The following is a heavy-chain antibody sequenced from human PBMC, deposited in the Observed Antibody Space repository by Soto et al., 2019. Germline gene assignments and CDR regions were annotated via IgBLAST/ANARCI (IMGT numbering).Heavy chain of an antibody. CDR2: LNYSGRT. V-gene: IGHV4-39*01. CDR3: ANLYGDYVPY. D-gene: IGHD4-17*01. Sequence: QLQLQESGPGLVKPSETLSLTCSVSGDSISSSSYYWGWIRQPPGKGLEWIGTLNYSGRTYYNPSLKSRVTISVDTSKNRFSLKVSSVTAADTAVYYCANLYGDYVPYWGQGILVSVSS. J-gene: IGHJ4*02. CDR1: GDSISSSSYY.